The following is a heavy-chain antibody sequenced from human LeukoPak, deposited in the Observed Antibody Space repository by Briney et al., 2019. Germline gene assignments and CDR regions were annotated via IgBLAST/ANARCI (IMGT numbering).Heavy chain of an antibody. CDR1: GFSLSTSGVA. Sequence: ESGPTLVNPTQTLTLTCTFSGFSLSTSGVAVDWIRQPPGKALEWLAVLYTNDNKRYSPSLSSRLTITNHSSKKQVVLTMTNMDPVDTATYYCARPSEYCSGGSCPYYFDYWGQGTLVTVSS. D-gene: IGHD2-15*01. V-gene: IGHV2-5*01. J-gene: IGHJ4*02. CDR3: ARPSEYCSGGSCPYYFDY. CDR2: LYTNDNK.